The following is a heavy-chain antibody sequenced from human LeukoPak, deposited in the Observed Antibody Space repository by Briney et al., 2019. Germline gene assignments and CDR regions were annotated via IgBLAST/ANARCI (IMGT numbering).Heavy chain of an antibody. CDR2: INHSGST. Sequence: SETLSLTCAVYGGSFSGYYWSWIRQPPGKGLEWIGEINHSGSTNYNPSLKSRVTISVDTSKNQFSLRLSAVTAADTAVYYCARARRDSGYYRIDYWGQGTLVTVSS. D-gene: IGHD3-3*01. CDR3: ARARRDSGYYRIDY. CDR1: GGSFSGYY. V-gene: IGHV4-34*01. J-gene: IGHJ4*02.